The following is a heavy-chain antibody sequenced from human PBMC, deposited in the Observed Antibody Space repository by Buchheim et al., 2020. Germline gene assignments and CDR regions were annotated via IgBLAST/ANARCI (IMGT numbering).Heavy chain of an antibody. CDR2: IYYGGST. CDR1: GASIRTGNCY. CDR3: ARGVNYSGTSGLDS. Sequence: QVQLQESGPGLVKPSQTLSLTCTVSGASIRTGNCYWTWIRQHPGKGLEWIGHIYYGGSTFYSPSLKTRVSMSVDKSNNQFSLKLSSVTAADTAVYFCARGVNYSGTSGLDSWGQGTL. D-gene: IGHD3-22*01. J-gene: IGHJ4*02. V-gene: IGHV4-31*03.